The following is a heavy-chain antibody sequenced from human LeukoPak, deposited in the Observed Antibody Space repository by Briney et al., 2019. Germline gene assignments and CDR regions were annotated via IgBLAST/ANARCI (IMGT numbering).Heavy chain of an antibody. D-gene: IGHD1-7*01. J-gene: IGHJ4*02. CDR2: IYYSGST. Sequence: SETLSLTCTVSGGSISSYYWSWIRQPPGKGLEWIGYIYYSGSTNYNPSLKSRVTISVDTSKNQFSLKLSSVTAADTAVYYCARDSGTFDYWGQGTLVTVSS. V-gene: IGHV4-59*12. CDR3: ARDSGTFDY. CDR1: GGSISSYY.